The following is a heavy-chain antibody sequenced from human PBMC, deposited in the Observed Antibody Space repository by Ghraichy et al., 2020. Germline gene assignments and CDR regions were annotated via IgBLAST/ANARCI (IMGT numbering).Heavy chain of an antibody. CDR1: GGSFSGYY. CDR3: ARVRGYSYGRVFDI. Sequence: SETLSLTCAVYGGSFSGYYWSWIRQPPGKGLEWIGEINHSGSTNYNPSLKSRVTISVDTSKNQFSLKLSSVAAADTAVYYCARVRGYSYGRVFDIWGQGTMVTVSS. V-gene: IGHV4-34*01. D-gene: IGHD5-18*01. CDR2: INHSGST. J-gene: IGHJ3*02.